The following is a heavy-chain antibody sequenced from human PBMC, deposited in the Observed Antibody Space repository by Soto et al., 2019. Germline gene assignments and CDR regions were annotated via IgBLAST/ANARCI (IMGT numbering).Heavy chain of an antibody. V-gene: IGHV3-30-3*01. D-gene: IGHD5-18*01. CDR3: ARGHFGGIQIWLCGYYYGMDV. CDR1: GFTFSIFA. J-gene: IGHJ6*02. Sequence: QVQLVESGGGVVQPGRSLRLSCAASGFTFSIFAMHWVRQAPDKGREWFAVISYDGSNKYYADSVKGRFTISRDNSKNTLYLQMNRLRAEDTAVYYCARGHFGGIQIWLCGYYYGMDVRRQG. CDR2: ISYDGSNK.